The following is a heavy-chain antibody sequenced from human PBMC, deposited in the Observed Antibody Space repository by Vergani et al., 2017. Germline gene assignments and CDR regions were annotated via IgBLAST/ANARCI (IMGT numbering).Heavy chain of an antibody. CDR2: ISYDGSNK. V-gene: IGHV3-30*18. Sequence: QVQLVESGGGVVQPGRSLRLSCAASGFTFSSYGMHWVRQAPGKGLEWVAVISYDGSNKYYADSVKGRFTISRDNSKNTLYLQMNSLRAEDTAVYYCAKDGEMATITGAFDIWGQGTMGTVSS. CDR1: GFTFSSYG. J-gene: IGHJ3*02. D-gene: IGHD5-24*01. CDR3: AKDGEMATITGAFDI.